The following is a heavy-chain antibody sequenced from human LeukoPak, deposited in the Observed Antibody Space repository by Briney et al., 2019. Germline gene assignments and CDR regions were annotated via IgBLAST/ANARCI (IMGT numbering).Heavy chain of an antibody. Sequence: PSETLSLTCAVYGGSFSGYYWSWIRQPPGKGLEWIGEINHSGSTNYNPSLKSRVTISVDTSKNQFSLKLSSVTAADTAVYYCARRFWMVRKGDFDYWGQGTLVTVSS. V-gene: IGHV4-34*01. CDR3: ARRFWMVRKGDFDY. D-gene: IGHD3-10*01. CDR1: GGSFSGYY. J-gene: IGHJ4*02. CDR2: INHSGST.